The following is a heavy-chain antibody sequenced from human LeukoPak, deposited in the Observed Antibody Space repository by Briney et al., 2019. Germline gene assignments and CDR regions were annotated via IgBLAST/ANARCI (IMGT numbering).Heavy chain of an antibody. D-gene: IGHD1-26*01. CDR2: ISSDGSEE. Sequence: GGSQRLSCAASGFTFSNYGMHWVRQAQGKGLEWVAVISSDGSEEYYADSVKGRFTISRDNSKNTLYLQMNRLRVEDTAMYYCAKDKGREGDYWGQGNLVTVSS. J-gene: IGHJ4*02. CDR3: AKDKGREGDY. V-gene: IGHV3-30*18. CDR1: GFTFSNYG.